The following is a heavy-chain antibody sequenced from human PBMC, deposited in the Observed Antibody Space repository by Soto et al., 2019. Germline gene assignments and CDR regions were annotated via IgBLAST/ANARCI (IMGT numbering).Heavy chain of an antibody. CDR3: ARDWAAAGPFAY. D-gene: IGHD6-13*01. Sequence: VQLVQSGAEVKKPGASVKVSCKASGYTFTSYGISWVRQAPGQGLEWMGWISAYNGNTNYAQKLQGRVTMTTDTSTRPAYTELRSLRSDDTAVYSCARDWAAAGPFAYWGQGTLVTVSS. CDR2: ISAYNGNT. V-gene: IGHV1-18*01. CDR1: GYTFTSYG. J-gene: IGHJ4*02.